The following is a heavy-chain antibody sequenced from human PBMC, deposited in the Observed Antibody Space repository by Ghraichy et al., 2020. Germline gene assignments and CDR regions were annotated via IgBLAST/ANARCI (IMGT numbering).Heavy chain of an antibody. CDR1: GDSVSSNRSA. Sequence: SETLSLTCALSGDSVSSNRSAWTWIRQSPSRGLEWLGSTYYRSKWYNDYAVSVKIIITIDPDTSKNQLSLQLNSVTPEDTSVYYCARGGAGATVGDFDYWGRGTV. CDR3: ARGGAGATVGDFDY. V-gene: IGHV6-1*01. J-gene: IGHJ4*02. CDR2: TYYRSKWYN. D-gene: IGHD1-26*01.